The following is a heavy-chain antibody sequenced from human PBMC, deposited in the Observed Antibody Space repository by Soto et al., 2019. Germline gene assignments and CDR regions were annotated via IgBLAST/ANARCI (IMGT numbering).Heavy chain of an antibody. CDR2: ISPNSGNT. Sequence: ASVKVSCKASGYTFTSYYINWVRQATGQGLEWMGWISPNSGNTSYAQKFQGRVTMTTNTSMSTAYMELRSLRSDDTAVYYCAREYCGGDCYEFDYWGQGTLVTVSS. D-gene: IGHD2-21*01. V-gene: IGHV1-8*01. CDR1: GYTFTSYY. J-gene: IGHJ4*02. CDR3: AREYCGGDCYEFDY.